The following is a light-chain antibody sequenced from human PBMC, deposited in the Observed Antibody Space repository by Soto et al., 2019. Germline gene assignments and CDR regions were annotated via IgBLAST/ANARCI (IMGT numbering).Light chain of an antibody. CDR1: QSLLHSNGYNY. Sequence: DIVLTQSPAPLPVTPGEPASISCRSSQSLLHSNGYNYLDWNLQKPGQSPQLLIYLGSTRASGVPDRFSGSGSGTDFTLKISRVEAGDVGVYYCMQALQTPMFTFGQGTKLEI. J-gene: IGKJ2*01. CDR3: MQALQTPMFT. CDR2: LGS. V-gene: IGKV2-28*01.